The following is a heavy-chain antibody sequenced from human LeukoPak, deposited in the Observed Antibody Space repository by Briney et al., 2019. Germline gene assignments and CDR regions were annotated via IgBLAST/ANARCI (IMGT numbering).Heavy chain of an antibody. CDR1: GFTFSDYY. J-gene: IGHJ6*02. D-gene: IGHD2/OR15-2a*01. Sequence: PGGSLRLSCAASGFTFSDYYMSWIRQAPGKGLEWVSYISSSSSYTNYADSVKGRFTISRDNAKNSLYLQMNSLRAEDTAVYYCASNRLDYYYGMDVWGQGTTVTVPS. V-gene: IGHV3-11*06. CDR3: ASNRLDYYYGMDV. CDR2: ISSSSSYT.